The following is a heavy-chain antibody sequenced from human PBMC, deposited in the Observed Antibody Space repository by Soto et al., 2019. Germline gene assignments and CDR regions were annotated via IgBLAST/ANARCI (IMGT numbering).Heavy chain of an antibody. D-gene: IGHD3-3*01. CDR3: AREAYYDFWSGYYTGYYYGMDV. Sequence: EVQLVESGGGLVKPGGSLRLSCAASGFTFSSYSMNWVRQAPGKGLEWVSSISSSSSYIYYADSVKGRFTISRDNAKNSLYLQMNSLRAEDTAVYYCAREAYYDFWSGYYTGYYYGMDVWGQGTTVTVSS. V-gene: IGHV3-21*01. CDR2: ISSSSSYI. CDR1: GFTFSSYS. J-gene: IGHJ6*02.